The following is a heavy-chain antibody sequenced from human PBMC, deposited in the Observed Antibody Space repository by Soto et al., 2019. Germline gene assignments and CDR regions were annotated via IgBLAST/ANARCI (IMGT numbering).Heavy chain of an antibody. CDR1: GYTFTSYG. D-gene: IGHD3-16*01. CDR2: ISPYNGDT. V-gene: IGHV1-18*01. Sequence: QVHLVQSGPEVKKPGASVKVSCKASGYTFTSYGLSWLRQAPGQGLEWMGWISPYNGDTTYAKNLQGRVTMTTDTSTTTAYMEPRSLRSDDTAVYYCALGDYANYWGQGTLVTVSS. CDR3: ALGDYANY. J-gene: IGHJ4*02.